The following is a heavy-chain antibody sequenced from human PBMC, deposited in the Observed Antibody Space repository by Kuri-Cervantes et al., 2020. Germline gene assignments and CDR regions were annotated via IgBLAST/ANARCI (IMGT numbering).Heavy chain of an antibody. J-gene: IGHJ6*02. D-gene: IGHD4-17*01. CDR1: GFTFTNYW. CDR3: ARETVTTYYYYYYGMDV. V-gene: IGHV3-7*01. CDR2: IKQDESEK. Sequence: GESLKISCAASGFTFTNYWTTWVRQAPGEGLEWVANIKQDESEKYYVDSVKGRFTISRDNSKNTLYLQMNSLRAEDTAVYYCARETVTTYYYYYYGMDVWGQGTTVTVSS.